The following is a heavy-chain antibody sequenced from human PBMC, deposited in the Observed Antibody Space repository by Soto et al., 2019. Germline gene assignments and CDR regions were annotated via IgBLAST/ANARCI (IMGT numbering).Heavy chain of an antibody. CDR1: GYTFTNYY. CDR2: IIPIFGTA. J-gene: IGHJ6*02. V-gene: IGHV1-69*13. Sequence: GASVKVSCKASGYTFTNYYMHWVRQAPGQGHEWIREIIPIFGTANYAQKFQGRVTITADESTSTAYMELSSLRSEDTAVYYCARSYYDSSGYVLEGPAYYYYGMDVWGQGTTVTVSS. D-gene: IGHD3-22*01. CDR3: ARSYYDSSGYVLEGPAYYYYGMDV.